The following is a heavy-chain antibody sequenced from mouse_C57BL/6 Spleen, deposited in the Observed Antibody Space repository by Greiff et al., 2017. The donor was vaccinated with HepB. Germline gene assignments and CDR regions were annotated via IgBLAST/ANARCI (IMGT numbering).Heavy chain of an antibody. D-gene: IGHD1-1*01. V-gene: IGHV1-15*01. CDR3: TRSLITTVVEGYFDY. CDR1: GYTFTDYE. J-gene: IGHJ2*01. Sequence: QVHVKQSGAELVRPGASVTLSCKASGYTFTDYEMHWVKQTPVHGLEWIGAIDPETGGTAYNQKFKGKAILTADKSSSTAYMELRSLTSEDSAVYYCTRSLITTVVEGYFDYWGLGTTLTVSS. CDR2: IDPETGGT.